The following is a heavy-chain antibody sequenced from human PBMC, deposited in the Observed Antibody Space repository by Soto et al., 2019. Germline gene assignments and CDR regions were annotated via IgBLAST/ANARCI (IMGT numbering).Heavy chain of an antibody. CDR1: GFTFSSYA. CDR3: AKDRPYCSGGSYYSNWFDP. D-gene: IGHD2-15*01. CDR2: ISGSGGST. J-gene: IGHJ5*02. V-gene: IGHV3-23*01. Sequence: GGSLRLSCAASGFTFSSYAMSWVRQAPGKGLEWVSAISGSGGSTYYADSVKGRFTISRDNSKNTLYLQMNSLRAEDTAVYYCAKDRPYCSGGSYYSNWFDPWGQGTLVTVSS.